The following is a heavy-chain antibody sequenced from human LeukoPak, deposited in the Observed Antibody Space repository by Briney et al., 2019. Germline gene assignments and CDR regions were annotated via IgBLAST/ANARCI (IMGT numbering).Heavy chain of an antibody. CDR1: KFTFSTFS. J-gene: IGHJ4*02. V-gene: IGHV3-23*01. D-gene: IGHD6-19*01. CDR2: ISGSGGYT. Sequence: GGSLRLSCAASKFTFSTFSMSWVRQAPGKGLEWVSSISGSGGYTYYADSVKGRFTNSRDNSKNTLLLQMNSLRAEDTAVYYCARNSGWYGGSWGQGTLVSVSS. CDR3: ARNSGWYGGS.